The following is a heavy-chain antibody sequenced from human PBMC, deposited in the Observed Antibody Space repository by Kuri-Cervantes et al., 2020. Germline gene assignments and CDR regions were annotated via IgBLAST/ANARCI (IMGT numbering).Heavy chain of an antibody. D-gene: IGHD6-6*01. CDR2: ITPFNGNT. CDR3: ARRIAARTNNWFDP. CDR1: GYTFTYRY. V-gene: IGHV1-45*02. Sequence: SVKVSCKASGYTFTYRYLHWVRQAPGQALEWMGWITPFNGNTNYAQKFQDRVTITRDRSTSTAYMELSSLRSEDTAVYYCARRIAARTNNWFDPWGQGTLVTVSS. J-gene: IGHJ5*02.